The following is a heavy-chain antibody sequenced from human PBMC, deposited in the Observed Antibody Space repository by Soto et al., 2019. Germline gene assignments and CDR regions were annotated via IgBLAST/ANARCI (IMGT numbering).Heavy chain of an antibody. CDR1: GYTFTDYY. CDR2: INPNSGAT. V-gene: IGHV1-2*04. Sequence: GXSVKVSFKASGYTFTDYYLYWVRHSPGQGLEWMGWINPNSGATNYAQKFQGWVTMTRDTSISTAYMEVRSLKTEDTAVYYCTTGIVVVIPSGMDVWGQGTTVTVSS. D-gene: IGHD3-22*01. CDR3: TTGIVVVIPSGMDV. J-gene: IGHJ6*02.